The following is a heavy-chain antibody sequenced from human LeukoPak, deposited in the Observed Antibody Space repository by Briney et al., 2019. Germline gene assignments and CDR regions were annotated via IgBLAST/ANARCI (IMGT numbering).Heavy chain of an antibody. CDR1: GYSISSGYY. D-gene: IGHD6-19*01. Sequence: SETLSLTCAVSGYSISSGYYWSWIRQPPGKGLEWIGEINHSGSTNYNPSLKSRVTISVDTSKNQFSLKLSSVTAADTAVYYCARSSSGWYRGEVYWGQGTLVTVSS. CDR3: ARSSSGWYRGEVY. V-gene: IGHV4-34*01. CDR2: INHSGST. J-gene: IGHJ4*02.